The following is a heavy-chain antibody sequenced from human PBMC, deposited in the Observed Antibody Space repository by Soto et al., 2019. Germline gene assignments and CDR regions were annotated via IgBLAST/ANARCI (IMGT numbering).Heavy chain of an antibody. V-gene: IGHV3-49*03. D-gene: IGHD6-13*01. CDR1: GFTFGDYA. Sequence: HPGGSLRLSCTASGFTFGDYAMSWFRQAPGKGLEWVGFIRSKAYGGTTEYAASVKGRFTISRDDSKSIAYLQMNSLKTEDTAVYYCTREEGIAAAGLYGMDVWGQGTTVTVSS. J-gene: IGHJ6*02. CDR3: TREEGIAAAGLYGMDV. CDR2: IRSKAYGGTT.